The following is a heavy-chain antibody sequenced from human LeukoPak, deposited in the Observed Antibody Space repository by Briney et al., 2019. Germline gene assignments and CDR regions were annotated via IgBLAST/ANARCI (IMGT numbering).Heavy chain of an antibody. Sequence: GRSLRLSCAASGFTVSSNYMTWVRQAPGKGLEWVSVIYSGGSTYYADSVKGRFTISRDNSKNTLYLQMNRLRAEDTAVYYCASGGMGVFENWGQGTLVTVSS. D-gene: IGHD1-26*01. J-gene: IGHJ4*02. V-gene: IGHV3-53*01. CDR1: GFTVSSNY. CDR3: ASGGMGVFEN. CDR2: IYSGGST.